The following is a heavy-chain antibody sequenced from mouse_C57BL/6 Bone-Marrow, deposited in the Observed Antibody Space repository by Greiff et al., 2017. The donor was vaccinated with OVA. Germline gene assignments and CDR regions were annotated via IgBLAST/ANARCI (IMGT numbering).Heavy chain of an antibody. D-gene: IGHD2-4*01. J-gene: IGHJ2*01. V-gene: IGHV1-82*01. CDR2: IYPGDGDT. CDR1: GYAFSSSW. Sequence: ESGPELVKPGASVKISCKASGYAFSSSWMNWVKQRPGKGLEWIGRIYPGDGDTNYNGKFKGKATLTADKSSSTAYMQLSSLTSEDSAVYFCARRGYDYEDYWGQGTTLTVSS. CDR3: ARRGYDYEDY.